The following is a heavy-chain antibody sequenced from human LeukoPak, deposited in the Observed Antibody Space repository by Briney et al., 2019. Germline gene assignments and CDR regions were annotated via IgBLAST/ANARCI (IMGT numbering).Heavy chain of an antibody. V-gene: IGHV3-30*04. Sequence: GRSLRLSCAASGFTFSSYAMHWVRQAPGKGLEWVAVISYDGSNKYYADPVKGRFTISRDNSKNTLYLQMNSLRAEDTAVYYCAKDHPYGVVVINYIFDYWGQGTLVTVSS. CDR3: AKDHPYGVVVINYIFDY. J-gene: IGHJ4*02. CDR2: ISYDGSNK. D-gene: IGHD3-22*01. CDR1: GFTFSSYA.